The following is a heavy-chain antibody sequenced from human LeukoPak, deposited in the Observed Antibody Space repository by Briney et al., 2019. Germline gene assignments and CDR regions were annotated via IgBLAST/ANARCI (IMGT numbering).Heavy chain of an antibody. CDR3: ARGPRGYCSSTSCYYYGMDV. CDR1: GGSFRGYY. CDR2: INHSGST. Sequence: SETLSLTCAVYGGSFRGYYWSWIRQPPGKGLEWIGEINHSGSTNYNPSLKSRVTISVDTSKNQFSLKLSSVTAADTAVYYCARGPRGYCSSTSCYYYGMDVWGKGTTVTVSS. D-gene: IGHD2-2*01. J-gene: IGHJ6*04. V-gene: IGHV4-34*01.